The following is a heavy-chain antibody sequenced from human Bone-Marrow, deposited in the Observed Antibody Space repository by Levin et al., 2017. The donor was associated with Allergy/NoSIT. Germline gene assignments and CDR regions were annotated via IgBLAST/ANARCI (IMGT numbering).Heavy chain of an antibody. J-gene: IGHJ3*02. D-gene: IGHD3-3*02. CDR2: IYYSGST. Sequence: SETLSLTCTVSGGSISSSSYYWGWIRQPPGKGLEWIGSIYYSGSTYYNPSLKSRVTISVDTSKNQFSLKLSSVTAADTAVYYCARELAPSSAESLFDIWGQGTMVTVSS. V-gene: IGHV4-39*07. CDR1: GGSISSSSYY. CDR3: ARELAPSSAESLFDI.